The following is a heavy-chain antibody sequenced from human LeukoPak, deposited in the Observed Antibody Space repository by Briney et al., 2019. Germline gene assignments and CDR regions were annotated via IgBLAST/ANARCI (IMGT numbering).Heavy chain of an antibody. Sequence: GESLQISCKGSGSHFTSSGVGWGGRVPGKGLEWMGTIYPGDSDTRYSPSFQGQVTISADKSISTAYLQWSSLKASDTAMYYCARVNNWFDPWGQGTLVTVSS. J-gene: IGHJ5*02. CDR2: IYPGDSDT. V-gene: IGHV5-51*01. CDR1: GSHFTSSG. CDR3: ARVNNWFDP.